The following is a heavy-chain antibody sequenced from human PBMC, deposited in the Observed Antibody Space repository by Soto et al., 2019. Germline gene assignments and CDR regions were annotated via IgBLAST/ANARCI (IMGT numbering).Heavy chain of an antibody. J-gene: IGHJ4*02. CDR3: TTDFPESFDY. Sequence: GESLKISCAASGFTFSNAWMSWVRQAPGKGLEWVGRIKSKTDGGTTDYAAPVKGRFTISRDDSKNTLYLQMNSLKTEDTAVYYCTTDFPESFDYWGQGTLVTVSS. V-gene: IGHV3-15*01. CDR2: IKSKTDGGTT. CDR1: GFTFSNAW.